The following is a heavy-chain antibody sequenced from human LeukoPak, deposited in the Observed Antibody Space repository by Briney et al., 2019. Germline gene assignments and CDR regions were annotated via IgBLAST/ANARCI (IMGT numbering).Heavy chain of an antibody. V-gene: IGHV3-21*01. CDR3: ARGDSSGWYVPQFDY. J-gene: IGHJ4*02. Sequence: GGSLRLSCAASGFTLSSYSMNWVRQAPGKGLEWVSSISSSSSYIYYADSVKGRFTISRDNAKNSLYLQMNSLRAEDTAVYYCARGDSSGWYVPQFDYWGQGTLVTVSS. CDR2: ISSSSSYI. CDR1: GFTLSSYS. D-gene: IGHD6-19*01.